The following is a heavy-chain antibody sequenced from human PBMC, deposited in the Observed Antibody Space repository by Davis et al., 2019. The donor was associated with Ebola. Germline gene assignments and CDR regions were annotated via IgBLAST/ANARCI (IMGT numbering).Heavy chain of an antibody. V-gene: IGHV3-53*01. Sequence: GESLKISCVASGFTVSSDYMSWVRQAPGKGPEWVAILYSGGGTTYYADSVKGRFTISRDNSKNTLYLQMNSLRVEDTAMYYCARHDWFDPWGRGTLVTVSS. CDR3: ARHDWFDP. CDR2: LYSGGGTT. J-gene: IGHJ5*02. CDR1: GFTVSSDY.